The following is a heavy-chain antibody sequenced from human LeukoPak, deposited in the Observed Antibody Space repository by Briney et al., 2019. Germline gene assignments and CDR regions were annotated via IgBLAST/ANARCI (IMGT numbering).Heavy chain of an antibody. CDR1: GFTFSSYW. D-gene: IGHD3-22*01. V-gene: IGHV3-7*01. CDR3: ASSGRDSNLFSYYFDY. CDR2: IKQDGSEK. Sequence: GGSLRLSCAASGFTFSSYWMSWVRQAPGKGLEWVANIKQDGSEKYYVDSVKGRFTISRDNAKNSLYLQMNSLRAEDTAVYYCASSGRDSNLFSYYFDYWGQGTLVTVSS. J-gene: IGHJ4*02.